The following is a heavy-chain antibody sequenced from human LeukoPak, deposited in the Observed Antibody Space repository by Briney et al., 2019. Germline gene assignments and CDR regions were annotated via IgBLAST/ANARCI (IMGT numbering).Heavy chain of an antibody. D-gene: IGHD5-18*01. Sequence: GGSLRLPCAASGFTFSSYGMHWVRQAPGKGLEWVAVISYDGSNKYYADSVKGRFTISRDNSKNTLYLQMNSLRAEDTAVYYCAKDRSFGYFDYWGQGTLVTVSS. CDR2: ISYDGSNK. CDR1: GFTFSSYG. V-gene: IGHV3-30*18. CDR3: AKDRSFGYFDY. J-gene: IGHJ4*02.